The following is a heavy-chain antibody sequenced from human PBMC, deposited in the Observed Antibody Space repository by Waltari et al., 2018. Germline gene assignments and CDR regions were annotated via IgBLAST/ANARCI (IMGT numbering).Heavy chain of an antibody. D-gene: IGHD4-4*01. CDR3: ARDGLGGDKVTTGPSPFDY. J-gene: IGHJ4*02. Sequence: LVKPSETLSLTCTVSGGSISSSSYYWGWIRQPPGKGLEWIGSIYYSGSTYYNPSLKSRVTRSVDTSKNQFSLKLSSVTAADTAVYYCARDGLGGDKVTTGPSPFDYWGQGTLVTVSS. CDR1: GGSISSSSYY. CDR2: IYYSGST. V-gene: IGHV4-39*07.